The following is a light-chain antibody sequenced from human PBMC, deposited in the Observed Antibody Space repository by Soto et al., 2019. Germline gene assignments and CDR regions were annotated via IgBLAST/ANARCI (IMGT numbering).Light chain of an antibody. J-gene: IGKJ5*01. CDR3: QQRHMWPIT. CDR2: GVS. Sequence: ESVLTQSPGTLSLSPGERATLSCRATQSVTNNYFAWYQQKPGQSPRLLIYGVSSRATDIPDRFSGSGSGTDFTLTISRLEPEDSAVYYCQQRHMWPITFGQGTRLEIK. CDR1: QSVTNNY. V-gene: IGKV3D-20*02.